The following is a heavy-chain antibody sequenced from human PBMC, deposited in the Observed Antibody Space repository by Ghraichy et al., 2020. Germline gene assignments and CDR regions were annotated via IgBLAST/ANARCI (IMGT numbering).Heavy chain of an antibody. D-gene: IGHD7-27*01. V-gene: IGHV4-59*01. CDR1: GGSISSYY. CDR3: ARDRSLTGDKTGDYYYYYGMDV. Sequence: ETLSLTCTVSGGSISSYYWSWIRQPPGKGLEWIGYIYYSGSTNYNPSLKSRVTISVDTSKNQFSLKLSSVTAADTAVYYCARDRSLTGDKTGDYYYYYGMDVWGQGTTVTVSS. J-gene: IGHJ6*02. CDR2: IYYSGST.